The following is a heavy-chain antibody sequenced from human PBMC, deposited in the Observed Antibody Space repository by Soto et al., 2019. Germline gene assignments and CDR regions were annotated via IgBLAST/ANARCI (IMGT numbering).Heavy chain of an antibody. CDR1: GFTFSSYA. J-gene: IGHJ3*02. CDR2: ISYDGSNK. V-gene: IGHV3-30-3*01. Sequence: QVQLVESGGGVVQPGRSLRLSCAASGFTFSSYAMHWVRQAPGKGLEWVAVISYDGSNKYYADSVKGRFTISRDNSKNTLYLQMQSLRAEDTAVYYCASVVVVAADDAFDIWGQGTMVTVSS. CDR3: ASVVVVAADDAFDI. D-gene: IGHD2-15*01.